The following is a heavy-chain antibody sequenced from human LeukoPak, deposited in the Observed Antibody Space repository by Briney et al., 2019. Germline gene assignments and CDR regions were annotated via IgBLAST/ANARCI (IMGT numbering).Heavy chain of an antibody. Sequence: PSETLSLTCTVSGGSISSYYWSWIRQPPGKGLEWIGYIYYSGSTNYNPSLDSRVTISLDTSKNQFSLELRSVTAADTAVYYCASSYTSDWSYYFHYWGQGALVTVSS. CDR3: ASSYTSDWSYYFHY. J-gene: IGHJ4*02. CDR2: IYYSGST. D-gene: IGHD6-19*01. CDR1: GGSISSYY. V-gene: IGHV4-59*08.